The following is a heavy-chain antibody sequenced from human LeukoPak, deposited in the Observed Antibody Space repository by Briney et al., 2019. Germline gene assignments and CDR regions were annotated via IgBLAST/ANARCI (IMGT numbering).Heavy chain of an antibody. Sequence: PGGSLRLSCAASGFTFSSYWMSWVRQAPGKGLEWVANIKQDGSEKYYVDSVKGRFTISRDNAKNSLYLQMNSLRAEDTAVHYCARRYSSSWYGHGGYLWGHHRYFDYWGQGTLVTVSS. CDR2: IKQDGSEK. CDR3: ARRYSSSWYGHGGYLWGHHRYFDY. CDR1: GFTFSSYW. J-gene: IGHJ4*02. D-gene: IGHD6-13*01. V-gene: IGHV3-7*01.